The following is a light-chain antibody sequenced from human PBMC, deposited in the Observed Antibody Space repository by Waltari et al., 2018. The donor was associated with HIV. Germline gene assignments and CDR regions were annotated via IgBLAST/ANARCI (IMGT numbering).Light chain of an antibody. CDR2: QSS. CDR1: KLGDTY. Sequence: SYELTQSPSVSVSPGQTASIPCSGDKLGDTYVSWYQQKPGQSPVLVIYQSSKRPSEIPERFSGSNSGDTATLTISGTQAGDEADYYCQAWDSSSAVVFGGGTKLTVL. J-gene: IGLJ2*01. CDR3: QAWDSSSAVV. V-gene: IGLV3-1*01.